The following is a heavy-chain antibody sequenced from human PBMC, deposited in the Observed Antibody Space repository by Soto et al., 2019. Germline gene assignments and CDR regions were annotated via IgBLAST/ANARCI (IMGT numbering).Heavy chain of an antibody. V-gene: IGHV3-74*01. CDR2: MNSDGSII. J-gene: IGHJ4*02. Sequence: GGSLRLSCAVAGYTFGNHWMHWVRQAPGKGLEWVSRMNSDGSIINYGDSVKGRFTVSRDNAKSTLYLQMNSLRVEDTAVYYCATAEVDYWGPGTLVTAPQ. CDR3: ATAEVDY. CDR1: GYTFGNHW.